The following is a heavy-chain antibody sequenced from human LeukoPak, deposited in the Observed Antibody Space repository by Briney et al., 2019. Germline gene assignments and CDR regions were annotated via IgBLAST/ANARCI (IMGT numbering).Heavy chain of an antibody. V-gene: IGHV3-23*01. CDR2: ISGSGGTT. D-gene: IGHD1-14*01. J-gene: IGHJ6*02. Sequence: GGSLRLSCAASGFTFNSYAMNWVRQAPGKGLEWVSVISGSGGTTYYADSVKGRFTISRDSSKNTLYLQMNSLRAEDTAVYYCAKVSGGGLYYDGMDVWGQGTTVTVSS. CDR3: AKVSGGGLYYDGMDV. CDR1: GFTFNSYA.